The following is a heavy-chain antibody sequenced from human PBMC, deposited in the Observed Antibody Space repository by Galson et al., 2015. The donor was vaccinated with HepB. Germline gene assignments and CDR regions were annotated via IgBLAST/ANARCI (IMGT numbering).Heavy chain of an antibody. CDR3: ATTKFSNGAYWTFEM. D-gene: IGHD4/OR15-4a*01. CDR2: ISTSGATI. J-gene: IGHJ4*03. V-gene: IGHV3-11*04. CDR1: GFTFSSFT. Sequence: SLRLSCAASGFTFSSFTMSWVRQTPGKGLQWVSYISTSGATIYYTDSVKGRFTVARDNAKNTVSLQMTSLRDEDAGVYYCATTKFSNGAYWTFEMWGQGTLVIVSS.